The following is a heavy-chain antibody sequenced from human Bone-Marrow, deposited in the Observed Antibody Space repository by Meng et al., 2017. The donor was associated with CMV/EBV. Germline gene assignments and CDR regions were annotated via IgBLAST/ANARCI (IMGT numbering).Heavy chain of an antibody. V-gene: IGHV3-53*05. J-gene: IGHJ3*02. CDR3: ARTMGYYGSGSYYAFDI. Sequence: GESLKISCAASGFTVSSNYMSWVRQAPGKGLEWVSVIYSGGSTYYADSVKGRSTISRDNSKNTLYLQMNSLRAEDTAVYYCARTMGYYGSGSYYAFDILGQGTMVTVSS. D-gene: IGHD3-10*01. CDR1: GFTVSSNY. CDR2: IYSGGST.